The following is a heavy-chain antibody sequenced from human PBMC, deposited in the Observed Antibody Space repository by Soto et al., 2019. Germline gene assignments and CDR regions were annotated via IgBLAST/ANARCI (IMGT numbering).Heavy chain of an antibody. CDR1: GFDFSTFG. V-gene: IGHV3-21*04. CDR2: LSPSYPYT. J-gene: IGHJ4*02. CDR3: AKDDGSSWYVDY. Sequence: PGGSLRLSCAASGFDFSTFGMNWVRQAPGKGLEWVSFLSPSYPYTSYADSVKGRFTISGDNAKNSVSLQMNSLRAEDTAVYYCAKDDGSSWYVDYWGQGTLVTVSS. D-gene: IGHD6-13*01.